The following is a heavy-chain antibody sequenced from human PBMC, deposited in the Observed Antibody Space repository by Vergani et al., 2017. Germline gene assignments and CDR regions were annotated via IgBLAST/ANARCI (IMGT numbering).Heavy chain of an antibody. CDR1: EFTFSNYA. Sequence: EVQLLESGGGLVQPGGSLRLTCAASEFTFSNYAMNWVRQAPGKGLEWVSGISGSGVSAYYTDSVKGLFTISRDNSKNMLFLQMNNLRTDDTAIYYCAKQYFVSGNYLFDYWGQGTLVTVSS. D-gene: IGHD3-10*01. J-gene: IGHJ4*02. V-gene: IGHV3-23*01. CDR2: ISGSGVSA. CDR3: AKQYFVSGNYLFDY.